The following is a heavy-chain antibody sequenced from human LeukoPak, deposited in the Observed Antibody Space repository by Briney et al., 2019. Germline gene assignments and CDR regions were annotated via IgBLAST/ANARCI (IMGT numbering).Heavy chain of an antibody. V-gene: IGHV4-30-2*01. CDR1: GGSISSGGYS. Sequence: SQTLSLTCAVSGGSISSGGYSWSWIRQPPGKGLEWIGYIYHSGSTYYNPSLKSRVTISAVRSKNQFSLKLSSVTAADTAVYYCARILGDYYDSKYAFDIWGQGTMVTVSS. CDR2: IYHSGST. J-gene: IGHJ3*02. CDR3: ARILGDYYDSKYAFDI. D-gene: IGHD3-22*01.